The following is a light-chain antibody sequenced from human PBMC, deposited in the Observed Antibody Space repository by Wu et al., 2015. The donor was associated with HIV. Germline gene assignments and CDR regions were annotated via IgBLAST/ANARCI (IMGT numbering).Light chain of an antibody. V-gene: IGKV3-20*01. CDR3: QQYGDSPFT. CDR1: QSVRSNS. Sequence: DIVLTQSPGTLSLSPGERATLSCRASQSVRSNSLAWYQQRPGQAPRLLIYATSLRATGIPDRFSGSGSGTDFTFTISRLEPEDFAVYYCQQYGDSPFTFGPGTKWISN. CDR2: ATS. J-gene: IGKJ3*01.